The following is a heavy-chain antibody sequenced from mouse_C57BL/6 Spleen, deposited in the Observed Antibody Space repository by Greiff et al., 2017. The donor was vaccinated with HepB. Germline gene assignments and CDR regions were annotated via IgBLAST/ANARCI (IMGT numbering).Heavy chain of an antibody. CDR2: IYPGDGDT. J-gene: IGHJ2*01. V-gene: IGHV1-80*01. Sequence: QVHVKQSGAELVKPGASVKISCKASGYAFSSYWMNWVKQRPGKGLEWIGQIYPGDGDTNYNGKFKGKATLTADKSSSTAYMQLSSLTSEDSAVYFCASPVFITTVVATDYFDYWGQGTTLTVSS. CDR3: ASPVFITTVVATDYFDY. D-gene: IGHD1-1*01. CDR1: GYAFSSYW.